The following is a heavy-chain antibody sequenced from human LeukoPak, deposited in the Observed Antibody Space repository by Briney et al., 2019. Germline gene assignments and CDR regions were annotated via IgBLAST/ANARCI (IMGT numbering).Heavy chain of an antibody. J-gene: IGHJ4*02. D-gene: IGHD1-1*01. CDR3: VKRWTGTTIWQQDY. CDR1: GFTFSSYG. Sequence: GRSLRLSCAASGFTFSSYGMHWVRQAPGKGLEWVAVISYDGSNKYYADSVKGRFTISRDNSKNTLYLQMNSLRAEDMAVYYCVKRWTGTTIWQQDYWGQGTLVTVSS. CDR2: ISYDGSNK. V-gene: IGHV3-30*18.